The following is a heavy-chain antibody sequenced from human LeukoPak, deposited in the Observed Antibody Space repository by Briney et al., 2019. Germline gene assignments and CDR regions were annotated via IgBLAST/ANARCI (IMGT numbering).Heavy chain of an antibody. V-gene: IGHV3-7*01. CDR3: ARDSGWGFDY. J-gene: IGHJ4*02. D-gene: IGHD6-19*01. Sequence: GGSLRLSCAASGLTFSSYWMSWVRQAPGKGLEWVANIKQDGNEKYYVDSVKGRFTLSRDNAKNSLYLQMNSLRAEDTAVYYCARDSGWGFDYWGQGTLVTVSS. CDR2: IKQDGNEK. CDR1: GLTFSSYW.